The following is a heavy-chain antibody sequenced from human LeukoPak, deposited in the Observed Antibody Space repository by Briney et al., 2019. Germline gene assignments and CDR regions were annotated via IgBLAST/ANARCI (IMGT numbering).Heavy chain of an antibody. CDR3: ARGGEYYDFPGGY. V-gene: IGHV4-34*01. J-gene: IGHJ4*02. Sequence: SEPLSLTCAVYGDSFSGYYGSWIRHPPGKGLECIGEMNHSGSTNYNTSLKSRVTISVDTSKNHFSLTLGSVTAADTDVYYCARGGEYYDFPGGYWGQGTLVTVSS. D-gene: IGHD3-3*01. CDR1: GDSFSGYY. CDR2: MNHSGST.